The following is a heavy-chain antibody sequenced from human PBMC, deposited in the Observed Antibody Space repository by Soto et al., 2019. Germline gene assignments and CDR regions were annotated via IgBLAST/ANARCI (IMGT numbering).Heavy chain of an antibody. J-gene: IGHJ6*02. Sequence: PGESLTISCKGSGYSFTSYWISWVRQMPGKGLEWMGRIDPSDSYTNYSPSFQGHVTISADKSISTAYLQWSSLKASDTAMYYCARFYYDSSGYYYYYYGMDVWGQGTTVTVSS. CDR1: GYSFTSYW. V-gene: IGHV5-10-1*01. CDR3: ARFYYDSSGYYYYYYGMDV. CDR2: IDPSDSYT. D-gene: IGHD3-22*01.